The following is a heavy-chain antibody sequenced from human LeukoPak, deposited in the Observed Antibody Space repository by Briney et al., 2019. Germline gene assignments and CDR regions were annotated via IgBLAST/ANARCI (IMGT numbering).Heavy chain of an antibody. CDR1: GKSMSSDGYS. Sequence: PSQTLSLTCDVSGKSMSSDGYSWNWIRQPPGKGLEWIVYIYNSVTTYYNPSLKSRVTMSLDRSKNQFSLELSSVTAADTAVYYCARSWHYYDSSAYLHYFDYWGQGAQVTVSS. CDR3: ARSWHYYDSSAYLHYFDY. CDR2: IYNSVTT. V-gene: IGHV4-30-2*01. D-gene: IGHD3-22*01. J-gene: IGHJ4*02.